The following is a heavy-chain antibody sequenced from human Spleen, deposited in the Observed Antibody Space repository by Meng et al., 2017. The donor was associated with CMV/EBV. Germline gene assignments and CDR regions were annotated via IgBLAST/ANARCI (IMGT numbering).Heavy chain of an antibody. Sequence: GDIVSSNRAAWDWIRQSPSGGLEWLGRTFYRSKWYNEYAVSVKSRMAINADTSKNQFSLQLDSVTPEDTAVYYCARAIGAGKGWFDPWGQGTLVTVSS. CDR2: TFYRSKWYN. CDR3: ARAIGAGKGWFDP. V-gene: IGHV6-1*01. CDR1: GDIVSSNRAA. D-gene: IGHD4/OR15-4a*01. J-gene: IGHJ5*02.